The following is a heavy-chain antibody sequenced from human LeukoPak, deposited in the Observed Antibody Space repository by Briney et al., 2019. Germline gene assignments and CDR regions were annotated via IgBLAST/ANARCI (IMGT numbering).Heavy chain of an antibody. Sequence: GEALQILSWASSDSFISSWVGCWRQMPGKNGVELVSIFSSDSDTRYSPSFQGQVTISADKSITTAYLQCSSLKASDTAMYYCAKRGSYDIVTGYFLEFDPWGQGTLVTVSS. J-gene: IGHJ5*02. CDR1: SDSFISSW. D-gene: IGHD3-9*01. V-gene: IGHV5-51*01. CDR2: IFSSDSDT. CDR3: AKRGSYDIVTGYFLEFDP.